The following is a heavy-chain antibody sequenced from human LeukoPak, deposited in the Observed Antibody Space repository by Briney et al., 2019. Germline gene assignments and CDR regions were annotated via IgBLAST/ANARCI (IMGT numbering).Heavy chain of an antibody. V-gene: IGHV1-3*01. CDR3: ARDAQAITIFGVVLSYGMDV. D-gene: IGHD3-3*01. CDR1: GYTFTSYA. Sequence: GASVKVSCKASGYTFTSYAMHWVRQAPGQRLEWMGWINAGNGNTKYSQKFQGRVTITRDTSASTAYMELSSLRSEDTAVYYCARDAQAITIFGVVLSYGMDVWGQGTTVTVSS. J-gene: IGHJ6*02. CDR2: INAGNGNT.